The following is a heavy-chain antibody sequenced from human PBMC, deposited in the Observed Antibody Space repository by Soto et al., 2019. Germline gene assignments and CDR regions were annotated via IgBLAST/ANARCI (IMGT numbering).Heavy chain of an antibody. J-gene: IGHJ4*02. D-gene: IGHD6-19*01. CDR3: SKEEIPVTGDLDY. CDR1: GFTFSSYA. CDR2: ISGSGGST. V-gene: IGHV3-23*01. Sequence: EVQLLESGGALVQPGGSLRLSCAASGFTFSSYAMSWVRQAPGKGLEWVSTISGSGGSTYYADSVKGRFTISRDNSKNTLYLQMNSLRAEDTAVYDCSKEEIPVTGDLDYWGQGTLVTVSS.